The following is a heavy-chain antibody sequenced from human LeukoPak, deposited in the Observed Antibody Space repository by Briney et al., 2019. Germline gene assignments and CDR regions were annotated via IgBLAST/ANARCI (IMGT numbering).Heavy chain of an antibody. J-gene: IGHJ6*03. CDR1: GGSIRSSSYY. CDR3: ARTTEGGYTYGYFYYYYMDV. D-gene: IGHD5-18*01. Sequence: SETLSLTCTVSGGSIRSSSYYWGWIRQPPGTGLEWIGCIYYTGSTYYNPSLKSRVTISVDTSKNQFSLKLTSVTAADTAVYYCARTTEGGYTYGYFYYYYMDVWGKGTTVTISS. V-gene: IGHV4-39*07. CDR2: IYYTGST.